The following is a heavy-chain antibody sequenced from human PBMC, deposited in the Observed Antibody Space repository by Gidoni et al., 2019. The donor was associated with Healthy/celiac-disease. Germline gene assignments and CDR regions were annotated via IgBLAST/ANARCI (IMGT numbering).Heavy chain of an antibody. Sequence: QVQLVESGGGVVQPGRSLRLSCAASGCTFSSYGLHWVRPAPGKGLAGVAVIWYDGSNKYYADSVKGRFTISRDNSKNTLYLQMNSLRAEDTAVYYCARDRVYDSSGYYLLHYYYGMDVWGQGTTVTVSS. CDR3: ARDRVYDSSGYYLLHYYYGMDV. J-gene: IGHJ6*02. D-gene: IGHD3-22*01. CDR2: IWYDGSNK. CDR1: GCTFSSYG. V-gene: IGHV3-33*01.